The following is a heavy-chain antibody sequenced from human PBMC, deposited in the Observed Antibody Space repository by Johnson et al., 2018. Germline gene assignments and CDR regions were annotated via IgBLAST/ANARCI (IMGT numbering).Heavy chain of an antibody. Sequence: VQLVETGGGLVKPGGSLRLSCAASGFTFSEYYMSWIRQAPGKGLEWLSYINNRATTMYYADSVKGRFTISRDNAKNSLYLQMNSLRAEDTAVYYCAGIPGVAAYGEYFQHWGQGTLVTVSS. CDR1: GFTFSEYY. V-gene: IGHV3-11*01. J-gene: IGHJ1*01. D-gene: IGHD6-19*01. CDR2: INNRATTM. CDR3: AGIPGVAAYGEYFQH.